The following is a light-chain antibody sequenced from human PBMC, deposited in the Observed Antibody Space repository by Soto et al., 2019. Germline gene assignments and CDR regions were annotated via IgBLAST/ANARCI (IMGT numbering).Light chain of an antibody. CDR1: SSDVGAYNY. CDR3: AAWDDSLSGHVV. CDR2: DVS. J-gene: IGLJ2*01. Sequence: QSALTQPRSVSGSPGQSVTISCTGTSSDVGAYNYVSWYQHHPGKAPKYMIYDVSKRPSGVPDRFSGSKSGNTASLTISGLQAEDEADYYCAAWDDSLSGHVVFGGGTKLTVL. V-gene: IGLV2-11*01.